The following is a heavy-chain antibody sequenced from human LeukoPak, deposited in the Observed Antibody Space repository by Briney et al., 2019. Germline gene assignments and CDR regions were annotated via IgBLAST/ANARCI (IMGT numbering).Heavy chain of an antibody. D-gene: IGHD3-10*01. J-gene: IGHJ3*02. CDR1: GGTFSSYA. CDR2: IIPILGIA. Sequence: GASVTVSCKASGGTFSSYAISWVRQAPGQGLEWMGRIIPILGIANYAQKFQGRVTITADKSTSTAYIELSSLRSEDTAVYYCARAADGSGSHDAFDIWGQGTMVTVSS. V-gene: IGHV1-69*04. CDR3: ARAADGSGSHDAFDI.